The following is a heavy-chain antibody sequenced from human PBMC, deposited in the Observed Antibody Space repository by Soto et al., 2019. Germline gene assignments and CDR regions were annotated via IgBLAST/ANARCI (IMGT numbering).Heavy chain of an antibody. CDR1: GYTFSNFG. CDR2: ISPNSEKT. J-gene: IGHJ4*02. V-gene: IGHV1-18*01. CDR3: ARAARNTYFDY. Sequence: ASVKVSCKASGYTFSNFGISWVRQAPGEGLEWMGWISPNSEKTKIAQKFQGRVTITADKSTSTAYMELSSLRSEDTAVYYCARAARNTYFDYWGQGTLVTVSS.